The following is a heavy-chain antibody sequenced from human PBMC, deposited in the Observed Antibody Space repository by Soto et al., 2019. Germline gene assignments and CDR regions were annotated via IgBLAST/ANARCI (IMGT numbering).Heavy chain of an antibody. D-gene: IGHD6-19*01. CDR1: CGSISSSNW. J-gene: IGHJ4*02. CDR2: IYHSGST. CDR3: ERCYGSGPEGDFDY. V-gene: IGHV4-4*02. Sequence: PSETLSLTCAVSCGSISSSNWWSWVRQPPGKGLEWIGEIYHSGSTNYNPSLKSRVTISVDKSKNQFSLKLSSVTAADTAVYYCERCYGSGPEGDFDYCGQGNLVTGSS.